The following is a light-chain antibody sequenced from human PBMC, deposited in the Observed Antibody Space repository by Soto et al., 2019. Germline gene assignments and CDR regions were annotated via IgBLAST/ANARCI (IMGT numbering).Light chain of an antibody. Sequence: DIQMTQTPSTLSASLGDRGTFTCLASQSISSWLAWYQQKPGKAPKLLIYKASSLESGVPSRFSGSGSGTEFTLTISSLQPDDFAPYYCQQYNSYSWTFGQGTKVDIK. CDR3: QQYNSYSWT. J-gene: IGKJ1*01. CDR2: KAS. CDR1: QSISSW. V-gene: IGKV1-5*03.